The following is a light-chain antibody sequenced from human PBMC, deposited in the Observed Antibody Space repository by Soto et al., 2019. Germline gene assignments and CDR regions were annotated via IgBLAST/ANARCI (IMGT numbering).Light chain of an antibody. Sequence: EIVLTQSPGTLSLSPGERATLSCRASQSVSSTYLAWYQQKPGQAPRLLIYGASSRATGIPDRFSGSQSGTEFTLTISSLQPEDFATYYCQQFYSYPFTFGPGTKVDVK. J-gene: IGKJ3*01. CDR1: QSVSSTY. CDR3: QQFYSYPFT. CDR2: GAS. V-gene: IGKV3-20*01.